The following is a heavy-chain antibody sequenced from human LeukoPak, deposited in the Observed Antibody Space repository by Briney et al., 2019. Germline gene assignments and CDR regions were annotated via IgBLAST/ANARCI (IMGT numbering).Heavy chain of an antibody. CDR2: INGDGSNI. D-gene: IGHD2-2*01. CDR3: ARELVVRAGDYFDN. V-gene: IGHV3-74*01. CDR1: GFTFSTYW. J-gene: IGHJ4*02. Sequence: PGGSLKLSCAASGFTFSTYWMHWVRQGPGKGLVWVARINGDGSNIRYADSVKGRFTISRDKSKNTPFLQMNSLRAEDTAVYSCARELVVRAGDYFDNWGQGTLVTVSS.